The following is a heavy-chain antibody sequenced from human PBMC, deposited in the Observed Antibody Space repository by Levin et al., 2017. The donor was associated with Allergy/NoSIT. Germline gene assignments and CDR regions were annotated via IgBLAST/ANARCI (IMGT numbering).Heavy chain of an antibody. CDR3: ARGGYSYGYPSTSPPNYFDY. D-gene: IGHD5-18*01. Sequence: SQTLSLTCTVSGGSISSYYWSWIRQPPGKGLEWIGYIYYSGSTNYNPSLKSRVTISVDTSKNQFSLKLSSVTAADTAVYYCARGGYSYGYPSTSPPNYFDYWGQGTLVTVSS. J-gene: IGHJ4*02. V-gene: IGHV4-59*01. CDR1: GGSISSYY. CDR2: IYYSGST.